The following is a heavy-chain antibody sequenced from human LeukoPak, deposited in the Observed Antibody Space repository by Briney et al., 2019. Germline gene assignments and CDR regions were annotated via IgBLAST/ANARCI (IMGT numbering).Heavy chain of an antibody. CDR3: ARYRAAAGTFAFGWFDP. D-gene: IGHD6-13*01. Sequence: GASVKVSCKASGYTFTGYYMHWVRQAPGQGLEWMGWISAYNGNTNYAQKLQGRVTMTTDTSTSTAYMELRSLRSDDTAVYYCARYRAAAGTFAFGWFDPWGQGTLVTVSS. J-gene: IGHJ5*02. CDR1: GYTFTGYY. CDR2: ISAYNGNT. V-gene: IGHV1-18*04.